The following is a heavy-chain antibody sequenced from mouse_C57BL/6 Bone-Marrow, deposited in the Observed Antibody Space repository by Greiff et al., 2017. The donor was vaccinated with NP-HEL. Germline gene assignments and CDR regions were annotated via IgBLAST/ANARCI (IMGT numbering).Heavy chain of an antibody. Sequence: QVQLQQPGAELVKPGASVKLSCKASGYTFTSYWMHWVKQRPGQGLEWIGMIHPNSGSTNYNEKFKSKATLTVDKSSSTAYMQLSSLTSEDSAVYYCARKENYYGSSSFDYWGQGTTLTVSS. CDR1: GYTFTSYW. J-gene: IGHJ2*01. V-gene: IGHV1-64*01. CDR3: ARKENYYGSSSFDY. D-gene: IGHD1-1*01. CDR2: IHPNSGST.